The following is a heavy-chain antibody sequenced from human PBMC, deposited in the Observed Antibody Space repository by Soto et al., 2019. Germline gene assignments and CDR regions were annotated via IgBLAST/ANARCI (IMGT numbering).Heavy chain of an antibody. CDR1: GFSLTTSGVG. CDR2: IFSNDEK. Sequence: SGPTLVNPTQTLTLTCTFSGFSLTTSGVGVGWIRQPPGKALEWLAHIFSNDEKSYSTSLKSRLTISKDTSKSQVGLTMTNMDPVDTATYYCARRLYYYDSRYWLDPWGQGTRVTVSS. J-gene: IGHJ5*02. CDR3: ARRLYYYDSRYWLDP. V-gene: IGHV2-26*01. D-gene: IGHD3-22*01.